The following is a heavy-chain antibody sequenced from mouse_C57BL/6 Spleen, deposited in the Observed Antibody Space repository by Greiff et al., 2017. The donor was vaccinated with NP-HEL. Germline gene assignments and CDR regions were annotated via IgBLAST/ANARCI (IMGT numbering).Heavy chain of an antibody. CDR3: ARNYYGYDDYAMDY. V-gene: IGHV1-39*01. D-gene: IGHD2-2*01. J-gene: IGHJ4*01. Sequence: VHVKQSGPELVKPGASVKISCKASGYSFTDYNMNWVKQSNGKSLEWIGVINPNYGTTSYNQKFKGKATLTVDQSSSTAYMQLNSLTSEDSAVYYCARNYYGYDDYAMDYWGQGTSVTVSS. CDR2: INPNYGTT. CDR1: GYSFTDYN.